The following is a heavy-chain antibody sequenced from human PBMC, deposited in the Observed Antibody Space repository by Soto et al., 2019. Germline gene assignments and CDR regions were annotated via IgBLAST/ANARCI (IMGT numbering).Heavy chain of an antibody. V-gene: IGHV3-48*02. Sequence: EVQLVESGGGLVQPGGSLRLACAASGFTFSSYSMNWGRQAPGKGLEWVSYISSSSSTIYYADSVKGRFTISRDNAKNSLYLQMNSLRDEDTAVYYCARESRFLEWLSLNWFDPWGQGTLVTVSS. CDR2: ISSSSSTI. CDR3: ARESRFLEWLSLNWFDP. CDR1: GFTFSSYS. D-gene: IGHD3-3*01. J-gene: IGHJ5*02.